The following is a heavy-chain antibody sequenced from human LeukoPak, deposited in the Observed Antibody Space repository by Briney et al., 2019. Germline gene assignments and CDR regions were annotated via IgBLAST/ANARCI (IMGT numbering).Heavy chain of an antibody. CDR3: ARYRSSTGGYFDY. Sequence: SETLSLTCTVSGGSISGYYWSWIRQPPGKGLEWIGYIYYSGSTNYNPSLESRVTISVDTSKNQFSLKLRSVTAADTAVYYCARYRSSTGGYFDYWGQGTLVTVSS. CDR1: GGSISGYY. CDR2: IYYSGST. D-gene: IGHD3-10*01. V-gene: IGHV4-59*08. J-gene: IGHJ4*02.